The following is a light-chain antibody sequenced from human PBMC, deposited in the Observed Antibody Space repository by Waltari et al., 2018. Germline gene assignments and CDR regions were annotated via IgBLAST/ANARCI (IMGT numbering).Light chain of an antibody. CDR3: QQYNSYSLLT. CDR1: QSISYW. CDR2: KAS. Sequence: DIQMTQSPSTLSASVGDRVTITCRASQSISYWLAWYQQKPGKAPKLLIYKASTLESGVPSRFSGSGSGTEFTLTISSLQPDDFATYYCQQYNSYSLLTFGGGTKVEIK. J-gene: IGKJ4*01. V-gene: IGKV1-5*03.